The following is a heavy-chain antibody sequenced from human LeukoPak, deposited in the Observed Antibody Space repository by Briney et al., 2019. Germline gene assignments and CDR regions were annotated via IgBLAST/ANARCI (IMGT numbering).Heavy chain of an antibody. CDR3: ARDMVRGVRTAGY. D-gene: IGHD3-10*01. Sequence: GAPVKVSCKAPGYTFTGYYIHWVRQAPGQGLEWMGWINPNSGGTNYAQKFQGRVTMTRDTSISTAYMELSRLRSDDTAVYYCARDMVRGVRTAGYWGQGTLVTVSS. CDR1: GYTFTGYY. CDR2: INPNSGGT. V-gene: IGHV1-2*02. J-gene: IGHJ4*02.